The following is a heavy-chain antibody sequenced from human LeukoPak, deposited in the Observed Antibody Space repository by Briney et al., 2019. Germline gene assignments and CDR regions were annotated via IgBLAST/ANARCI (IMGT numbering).Heavy chain of an antibody. CDR3: ARHVGFITMVRGVINNNWFDP. V-gene: IGHV1-46*01. CDR2: INPSGGST. D-gene: IGHD3-10*01. J-gene: IGHJ5*02. Sequence: ASVKVSCKGSGYTFTSYDITWVRHATGQRLEWMGIINPSGGSTSYAQKFQGRVTMTRDMSTSTVYMELSSLRSEDTAVYYCARHVGFITMVRGVINNNWFDPWGQGTLVTVSS. CDR1: GYTFTSYD.